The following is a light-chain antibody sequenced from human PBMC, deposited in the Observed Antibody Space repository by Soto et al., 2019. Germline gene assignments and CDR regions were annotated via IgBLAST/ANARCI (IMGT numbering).Light chain of an antibody. CDR3: QQYGSSPPIT. V-gene: IGKV3-20*01. CDR1: QRVSSSY. Sequence: EIVLTQSPGTLSLSPGERATLSCRGRQRVSSSYLAWYQQKPGQAPRLLIYGASSRATGIPDRFSGSGSGTDFTLTISRLEPEDFAVYYCQQYGSSPPITFGQGTRLEIK. CDR2: GAS. J-gene: IGKJ5*01.